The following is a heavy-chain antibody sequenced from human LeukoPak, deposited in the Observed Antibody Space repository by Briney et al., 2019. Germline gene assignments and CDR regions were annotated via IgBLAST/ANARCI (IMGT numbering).Heavy chain of an antibody. CDR1: GYTFTGYY. V-gene: IGHV1-2*06. CDR3: ARDLREYSSGYYYFDY. D-gene: IGHD6-19*01. CDR2: INPNSGGT. Sequence: ASVKVSCKASGYTFTGYYMHWVRQAPRQGLEWMGRINPNSGGTNYAQKFQGRVTMTRDTSISTAYMELSRLRSDDTAEYYCARDLREYSSGYYYFDYWGQGTLVTVSS. J-gene: IGHJ4*02.